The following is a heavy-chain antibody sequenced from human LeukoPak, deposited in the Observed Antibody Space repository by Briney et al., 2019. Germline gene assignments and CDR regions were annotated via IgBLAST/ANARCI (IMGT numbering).Heavy chain of an antibody. J-gene: IGHJ6*02. D-gene: IGHD5-18*01. CDR3: ARESRGYRYGYYYYYDMDV. V-gene: IGHV1-18*01. CDR1: GYTFTSYG. Sequence: ASVKVSCKASGYTFTSYGVSWVRQAPGQGLEWMGWINTYNVNTNYAQKFQGRVTLTTDASTSTAYMELRSLRSDDTAVYYCARESRGYRYGYYYYYDMDVWGQGTTVTVSS. CDR2: INTYNVNT.